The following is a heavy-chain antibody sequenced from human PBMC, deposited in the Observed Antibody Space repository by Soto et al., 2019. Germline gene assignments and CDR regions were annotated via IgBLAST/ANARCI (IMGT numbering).Heavy chain of an antibody. CDR1: GFTFGDYA. CDR2: IRSKAYGGTT. Sequence: GGSLRLSCTASGFTFGDYAMSWFRQAPGKGLEWVGFIRSKAYGGTTEYAASVKGRFTISRDDSKSIAYLQMNSLKTEDTAVYYCTRDQLDNQTTTDYGDYAYYFDYWGQGTLVTVSS. D-gene: IGHD4-17*01. CDR3: TRDQLDNQTTTDYGDYAYYFDY. J-gene: IGHJ4*02. V-gene: IGHV3-49*03.